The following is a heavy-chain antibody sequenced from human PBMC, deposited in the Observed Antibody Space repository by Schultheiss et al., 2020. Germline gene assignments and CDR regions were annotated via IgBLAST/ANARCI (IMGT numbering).Heavy chain of an antibody. CDR2: ISSSGSTI. CDR1: GFTFISYE. Sequence: GGSLRLSCAASGFTFISYEMNWVRQAPGKGLEWVSYISSSGSTIYYADSVKGRFTISRDNAKNSLYLQMNSMRAEDTAVYYCANFGELSWFDPWGQGTLVTVSS. D-gene: IGHD3-10*01. J-gene: IGHJ5*02. V-gene: IGHV3-48*03. CDR3: ANFGELSWFDP.